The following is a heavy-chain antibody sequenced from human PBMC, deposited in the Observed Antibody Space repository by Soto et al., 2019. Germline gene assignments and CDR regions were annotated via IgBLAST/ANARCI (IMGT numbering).Heavy chain of an antibody. CDR3: AKDGLQTQGYGMDV. V-gene: IGHV3-30*18. J-gene: IGHJ6*02. CDR2: ISYDGSNK. Sequence: PGGSLRLSCAASGFTFSSYGMHWVRQAPGKGLEWVAVISYDGSNKYYADSVKGRFTISRDNSKNTLYLQMNSLRAEDTAVYYCAKDGLQTQGYGMDVWCQGTTVTVSS. CDR1: GFTFSSYG.